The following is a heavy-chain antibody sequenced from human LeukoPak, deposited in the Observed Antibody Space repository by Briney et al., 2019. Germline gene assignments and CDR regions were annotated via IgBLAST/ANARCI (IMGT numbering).Heavy chain of an antibody. CDR1: GGSISSRSNY. J-gene: IGHJ4*02. Sequence: SETLSFTCTVSGGSISSRSNYWGWIRQPPGKGLEWIGSLYYSGSTYYNPSLKSRVTISVDTSKNRLSLKLSSVTAADTAVYYCARHGERGYSYGHDYWGQGTLVTVSS. CDR2: LYYSGST. D-gene: IGHD5-18*01. V-gene: IGHV4-39*01. CDR3: ARHGERGYSYGHDY.